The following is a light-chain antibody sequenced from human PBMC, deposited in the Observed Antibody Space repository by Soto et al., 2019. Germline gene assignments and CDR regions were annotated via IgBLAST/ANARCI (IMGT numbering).Light chain of an antibody. CDR1: QTILYTSINKNS. Sequence: DIVMTQSPDSLAVSLGERATINCRSSQTILYTSINKNSLAWYQQKPGQPPTLLIYWASTRESGVPDRFSGNGSGTAFTLTISSLQAEDVAVYYCQQYYSSPYTFGQGTKLGIK. CDR2: WAS. J-gene: IGKJ2*01. V-gene: IGKV4-1*01. CDR3: QQYYSSPYT.